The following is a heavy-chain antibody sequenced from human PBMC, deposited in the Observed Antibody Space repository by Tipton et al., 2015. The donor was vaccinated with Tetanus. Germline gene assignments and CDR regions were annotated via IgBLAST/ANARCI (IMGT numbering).Heavy chain of an antibody. CDR3: AQDWVGGYGMDV. J-gene: IGHJ6*02. V-gene: IGHV4-59*01. D-gene: IGHD3-16*01. CDR1: SGPMNNFY. Sequence: TLSLTCTVSSGPMNNFYWTWIRQPPGKGLEWIGHVYFSGTTSYNPSLKSRVTMSLDTSKNLFSLRLTAVTAADTAVYYCAQDWVGGYGMDVWGQGTTVTVSS. CDR2: VYFSGTT.